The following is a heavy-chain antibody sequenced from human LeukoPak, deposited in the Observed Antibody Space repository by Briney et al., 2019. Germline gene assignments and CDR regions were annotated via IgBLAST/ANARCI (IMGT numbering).Heavy chain of an antibody. CDR2: IYTSGST. V-gene: IGHV4-4*07. D-gene: IGHD4-17*01. J-gene: IGHJ4*02. Sequence: PSETLSLTCTVSGGSISSYYWSWIRQPAGKGLEWIGRIYTSGSTNYNPSLKSRVTISVDTSKNQFSLKLSSVTAADTAVYYCARAAYYGDYVGSLDYWGQGTLVTVSS. CDR1: GGSISSYY. CDR3: ARAAYYGDYVGSLDY.